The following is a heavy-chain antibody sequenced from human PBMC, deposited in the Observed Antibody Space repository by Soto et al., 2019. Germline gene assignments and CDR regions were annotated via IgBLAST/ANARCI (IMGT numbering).Heavy chain of an antibody. Sequence: ASVKVSCKAPRDTFTSYYINWVRQAPGQGLEWMGVINPHGGSTAYAQKFKGRVTLTRDTSASTVYMEVSSLTSEDTAMYYCARSSGGNFGIILEGTNWFAPWGQGTLVTVSS. J-gene: IGHJ5*02. D-gene: IGHD3-16*01. V-gene: IGHV1-46*01. CDR2: INPHGGST. CDR3: ARSSGGNFGIILEGTNWFAP. CDR1: RDTFTSYY.